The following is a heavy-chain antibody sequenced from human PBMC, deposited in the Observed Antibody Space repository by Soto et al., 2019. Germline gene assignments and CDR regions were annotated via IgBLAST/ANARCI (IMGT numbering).Heavy chain of an antibody. D-gene: IGHD3-9*01. CDR2: IYPSDSDT. CDR3: ARHKNDVLTVYSDLDY. V-gene: IGHV5-51*01. J-gene: IGHJ4*02. CDR1: GYSFTSYW. Sequence: RESLKISFKASGYSFTSYWIGWVRQMPRKGLEWMGIIYPSDSDTRYSPSFQGQVTISVDKSISTAYLQWNSLKASDTAMYYCARHKNDVLTVYSDLDYWGQGALVAVSS.